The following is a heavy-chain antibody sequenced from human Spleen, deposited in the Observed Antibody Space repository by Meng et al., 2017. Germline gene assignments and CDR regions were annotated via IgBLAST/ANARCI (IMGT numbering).Heavy chain of an antibody. CDR3: ARVEGYYDSSGYYRY. Sequence: QVQLPESGPGLVKPSQTLSLTGTVSGGSISSGDYYWSWIRQHSGKGLEGIGYIYYSGSTYYNQSLKSRVTISVDTSKNQFSLKLRSVTAADTAVYYCARVEGYYDSSGYYRYWGHGTLVTVSS. D-gene: IGHD3-22*01. CDR1: GGSISSGDYY. J-gene: IGHJ4*01. CDR2: IYYSGST. V-gene: IGHV4-31*03.